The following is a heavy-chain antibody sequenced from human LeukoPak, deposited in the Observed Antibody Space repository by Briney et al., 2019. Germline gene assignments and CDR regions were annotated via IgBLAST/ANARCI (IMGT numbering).Heavy chain of an antibody. J-gene: IGHJ4*02. V-gene: IGHV4-39*01. CDR1: GGSISSTSYY. CDR2: IYYSGST. D-gene: IGHD6-13*01. CDR3: ARRGTEAGKGGRYFNY. Sequence: SETLSLTCTVSGGSISSTSYYWTWIRQPPGKGLEWIGSIYYSGSTYYNPTLKSQVTISVDTSKNQFSLKLRSVTVANTAVYYCARRGTEAGKGGRYFNYWGQGTLVTVSS.